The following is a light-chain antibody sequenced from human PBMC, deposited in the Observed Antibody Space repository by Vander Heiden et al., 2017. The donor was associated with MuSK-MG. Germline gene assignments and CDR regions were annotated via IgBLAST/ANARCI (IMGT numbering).Light chain of an antibody. V-gene: IGLV2-11*01. CDR3: CSFEVS. Sequence: QSALTQPRSVSGSPGQSVAISCTGTSSNIGGYNYVSWYQQHPGKAPKLIIYDVSKRPSGVPDRFSGSKSGNTASLTISGLQAEDEADYYGCSFEVSFGGGTKLPV. J-gene: IGLJ2*01. CDR1: SSNIGGYNY. CDR2: DVS.